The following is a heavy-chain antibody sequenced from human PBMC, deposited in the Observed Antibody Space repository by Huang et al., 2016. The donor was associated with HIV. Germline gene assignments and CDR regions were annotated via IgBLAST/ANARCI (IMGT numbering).Heavy chain of an antibody. Sequence: QVQLQQWGAGLLKPSETLSLTCAVYGGSFSGSYWSWIRQSPGKGLEWIGEISHIGSTTYSPSLKNRLTRSVDTSKNQFSLKLSSVTAADTAVYYCARERMMSWLDDHDAFDIWGQGTMVTVSS. CDR1: GGSFSGSY. CDR2: ISHIGST. CDR3: ARERMMSWLDDHDAFDI. D-gene: IGHD1-1*01. J-gene: IGHJ3*02. V-gene: IGHV4-34*01.